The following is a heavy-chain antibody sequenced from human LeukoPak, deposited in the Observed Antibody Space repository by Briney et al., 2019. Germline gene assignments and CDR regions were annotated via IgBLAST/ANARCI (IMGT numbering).Heavy chain of an antibody. CDR2: IYYSGST. V-gene: IGHV4-59*01. Sequence: SETLSLTCTVSGGSISSYYWSWIRQPPGKGLEWIGYIYYSGSTNYNPSLKSRVTISVDTSKNQFSLKLSSVTAADTAVYYCASDYCSSTSCHGYYYYYMDVWGKGTTVTVSS. D-gene: IGHD2-2*01. J-gene: IGHJ6*03. CDR1: GGSISSYY. CDR3: ASDYCSSTSCHGYYYYYMDV.